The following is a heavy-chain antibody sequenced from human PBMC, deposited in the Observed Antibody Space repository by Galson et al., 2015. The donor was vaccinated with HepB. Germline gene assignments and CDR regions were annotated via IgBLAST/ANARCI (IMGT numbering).Heavy chain of an antibody. CDR2: IRYDGGVK. CDR3: ARNTPSSGYHGLHY. V-gene: IGHV3-30*02. D-gene: IGHD5-12*01. J-gene: IGHJ4*02. CDR1: GFTFSNYG. Sequence: SLRLSCAASGFTFSNYGMHWVRQAPGKGLEWVAYIRYDGGVKYYGDSVKGRFAISRDNSKNTLYLQMNSLRAEDTAVYYCARNTPSSGYHGLHYGGQGTLVTVSS.